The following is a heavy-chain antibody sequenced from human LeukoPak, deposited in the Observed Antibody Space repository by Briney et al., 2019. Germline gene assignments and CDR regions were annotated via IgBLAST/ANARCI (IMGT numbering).Heavy chain of an antibody. J-gene: IGHJ5*02. V-gene: IGHV4-30-4*01. D-gene: IGHD3-22*01. CDR1: GGSISSGDYY. CDR2: IYYSGST. CDR3: ASSRGYYDKVFDP. Sequence: SETLSLTCTVSGGSISSGDYYWSWIRQPPGKGLEWIGYIYYSGSTYYNPSLKSRVTISVDTSKNQFSLKLSSVTAADTAVYYCASSRGYYDKVFDPWGQGTLVTVSS.